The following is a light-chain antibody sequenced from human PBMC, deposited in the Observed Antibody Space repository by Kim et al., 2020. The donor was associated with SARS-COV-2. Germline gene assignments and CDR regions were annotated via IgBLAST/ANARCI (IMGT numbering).Light chain of an antibody. Sequence: ELTQPPSASGTPGQRVTISCSGSSSNIGSNIVNWYQQLPGTAPKLLIYSNNRRPSGVPDRFSGSKSGTSASLAISGLQSEDEADYYCAAWDDSLNAVFGTGTKVTVL. CDR2: SNN. J-gene: IGLJ1*01. CDR1: SSNIGSNI. V-gene: IGLV1-44*01. CDR3: AAWDDSLNAV.